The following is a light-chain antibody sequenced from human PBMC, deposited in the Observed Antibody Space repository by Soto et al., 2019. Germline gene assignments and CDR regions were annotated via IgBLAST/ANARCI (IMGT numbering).Light chain of an antibody. CDR1: SSDLGSYNL. Sequence: QSALTQPASVSGSPGQSITISCTGTSSDLGSYNLVSWYQQHPGKAPKLMIYEGSKRPSGVSNLFSGSKSGNTASLTISGLQAEDEADYYCCSYAGSSTFVVFGGGTKVTVL. CDR3: CSYAGSSTFVV. V-gene: IGLV2-23*03. CDR2: EGS. J-gene: IGLJ2*01.